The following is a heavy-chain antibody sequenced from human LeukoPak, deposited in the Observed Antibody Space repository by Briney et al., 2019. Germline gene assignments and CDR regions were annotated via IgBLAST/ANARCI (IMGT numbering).Heavy chain of an antibody. D-gene: IGHD4-17*01. CDR2: IKQDGSEK. J-gene: IGHJ4*02. V-gene: IGHV3-7*01. CDR3: AREVTVNTFDF. Sequence: GGSLRLSCAVSGFTFSSNWMTWVRQAPGKGLEWVANIKQDGSEKYYVDSVKGRFTISRDNAKNSLYLQMNNLRGDDTAVYFCAREVTVNTFDFWGQGTLVTVSS. CDR1: GFTFSSNW.